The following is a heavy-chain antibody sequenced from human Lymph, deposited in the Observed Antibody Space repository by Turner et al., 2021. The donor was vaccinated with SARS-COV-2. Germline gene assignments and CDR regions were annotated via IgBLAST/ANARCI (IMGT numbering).Heavy chain of an antibody. J-gene: IGHJ4*02. Sequence: EVQLVESGGGVVQPVGSLRVSFPASGFTFDDYAMHWVRQAPGRGLEWVSLISGDGGSTYYADSVKGRFTISRDDSKNSLYLKINSLRTEDNALYYCAKEGLSGRRLQFVPYFAYWGQGTLVSVSS. CDR2: ISGDGGST. D-gene: IGHD5-12*01. V-gene: IGHV3-43*02. CDR1: GFTFDDYA. CDR3: AKEGLSGRRLQFVPYFAY.